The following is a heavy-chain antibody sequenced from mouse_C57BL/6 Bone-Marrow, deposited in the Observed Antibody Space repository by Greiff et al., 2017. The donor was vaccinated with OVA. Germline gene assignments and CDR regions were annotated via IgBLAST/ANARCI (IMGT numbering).Heavy chain of an antibody. CDR1: GYTFTSYW. Sequence: QVQLQQPGAELVKPGASVKLSCKASGYTFTSYWMQWVKQRPGQGLEWIGEIDPSDSYTNYNQKFKGKATLTVATSSSTAYMQLSSLTSVDSAVYYCASDWDLSWFAYWGQGTLVTVSA. D-gene: IGHD4-1*01. CDR2: IDPSDSYT. J-gene: IGHJ3*01. CDR3: ASDWDLSWFAY. V-gene: IGHV1-50*01.